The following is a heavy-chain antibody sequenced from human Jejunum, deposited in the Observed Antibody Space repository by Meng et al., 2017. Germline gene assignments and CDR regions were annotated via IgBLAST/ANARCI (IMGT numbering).Heavy chain of an antibody. Sequence: GGSLRLSCAASGFTLSSYEIMWVRQAPGKGLEWISYISSSGSTIYYAESVKGRITISRDNAKNSLYLQMNSPRAEDTAVYYCARVLISGLHGMDVWGQGTMVTVSS. D-gene: IGHD5-12*01. CDR2: ISSSGSTI. CDR3: ARVLISGLHGMDV. CDR1: GFTLSSYE. V-gene: IGHV3-48*03. J-gene: IGHJ6*02.